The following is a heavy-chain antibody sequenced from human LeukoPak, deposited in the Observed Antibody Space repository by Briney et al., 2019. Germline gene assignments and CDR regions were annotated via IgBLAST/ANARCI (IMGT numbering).Heavy chain of an antibody. V-gene: IGHV3-9*01. Sequence: LRLSCAASGFTFVDYAMHWVRQAPGKGLEWVSGISWNRGSIGYGDSVKGRFTISRDKAKNSLYLQMNSLRAEDTALYYCAKGVGDILTGYDYWGQGTLVTVSS. CDR2: ISWNRGSI. CDR1: GFTFVDYA. J-gene: IGHJ4*02. D-gene: IGHD3-9*01. CDR3: AKGVGDILTGYDY.